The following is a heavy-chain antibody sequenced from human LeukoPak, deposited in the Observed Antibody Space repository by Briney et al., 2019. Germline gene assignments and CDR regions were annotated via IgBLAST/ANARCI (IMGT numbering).Heavy chain of an antibody. CDR3: ARHEGFSQKD. J-gene: IGHJ4*02. CDR2: IHESGST. CDR1: GVSMSSNNW. V-gene: IGHV4-4*02. Sequence: SETLSLTCAVSGVSMSSNNWWSWVRPPPGKGLEWIGEIHESGSTNYNPSLKSRVTISVDKSKDQFSLKLISVTAADTAVYYCARHEGFSQKDWGQGTQVTVS.